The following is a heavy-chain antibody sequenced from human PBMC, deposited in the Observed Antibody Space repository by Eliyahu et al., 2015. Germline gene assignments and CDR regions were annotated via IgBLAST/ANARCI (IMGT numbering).Heavy chain of an antibody. D-gene: IGHD3-10*01. Sequence: EVQLVESGGGLVKPGGSLRLSCAASGFPFRSXXXTXXRQAPGKGLEWVSSISSSSSYIYYADSVKGRFTISRDNAKNSLYLQMNSLRAEDTAVYYCARPGLYYGSGSYYLYYYGMDVWGQGTTVTVSS. CDR3: ARPGLYYGSGSYYLYYYGMDV. CDR2: ISSSSSYI. CDR1: GFPFRSXX. J-gene: IGHJ6*02. V-gene: IGHV3-21*01.